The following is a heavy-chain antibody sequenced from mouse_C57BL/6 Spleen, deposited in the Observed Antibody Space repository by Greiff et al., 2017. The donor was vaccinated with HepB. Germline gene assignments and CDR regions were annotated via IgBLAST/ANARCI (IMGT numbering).Heavy chain of an antibody. CDR3: TRGGYGRSYGGDFDY. D-gene: IGHD1-1*01. CDR2: ISSGGDYI. Sequence: EVQLVESGEGLVKPGGSLKLSCAASGFTFSSYAMSWVRQTPEKRLEWVAYISSGGDYIYYADTVKGRFTISRDNARNTLYLQMSSLKSEDTAMYYCTRGGYGRSYGGDFDYWGQGTTLTVSS. J-gene: IGHJ2*01. V-gene: IGHV5-9-1*02. CDR1: GFTFSSYA.